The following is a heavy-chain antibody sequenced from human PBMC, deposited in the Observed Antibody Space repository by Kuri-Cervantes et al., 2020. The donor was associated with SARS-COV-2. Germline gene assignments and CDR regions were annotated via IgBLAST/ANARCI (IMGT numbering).Heavy chain of an antibody. V-gene: IGHV1-46*01. CDR1: GYTFTSCY. D-gene: IGHD4-17*01. CDR3: ARDLSTVTIFSGGYGMDV. J-gene: IGHJ6*02. Sequence: ASVKVSCKASGYTFTSCYMHWVRQAPGQGLEWMGIINPSGGSTSYAQKFQGRVTMTRDTSTSTVYMELSSLRSEDTAVYYCARDLSTVTIFSGGYGMDVWGQGTTVTVSS. CDR2: INPSGGST.